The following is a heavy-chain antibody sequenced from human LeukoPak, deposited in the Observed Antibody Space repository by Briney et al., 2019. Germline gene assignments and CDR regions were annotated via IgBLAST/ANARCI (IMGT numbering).Heavy chain of an antibody. V-gene: IGHV3-7*01. CDR3: ARVFGAGYSDY. CDR2: IKQDGSEK. CDR1: EFTFSSYW. D-gene: IGHD4/OR15-4a*01. Sequence: GGSLRLSCAASEFTFSSYWMSWVRQAAGKGLEWVAGIKQDGSEKYYVDSVKGRVTISRDNAKNSLYLQMNSLRAEDTAVYYCARVFGAGYSDYWGQGTLVTVSS. J-gene: IGHJ4*02.